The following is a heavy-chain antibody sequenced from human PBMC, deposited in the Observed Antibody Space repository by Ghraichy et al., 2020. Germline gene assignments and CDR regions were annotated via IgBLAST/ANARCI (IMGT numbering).Heavy chain of an antibody. CDR1: GFTFSNAW. D-gene: IGHD3-22*01. V-gene: IGHV3-15*01. CDR3: TTDSSGYYYGDNWFDP. CDR2: IKSKTDGGTT. Sequence: GGSLRLSCAASGFTFSNAWMSWVRQAPGKGLEWVGRIKSKTDGGTTDYAAPVKGRFTISRDDSKNTLYLQMNSLKTEDTAVYYCTTDSSGYYYGDNWFDPWGQGTLVTVSS. J-gene: IGHJ5*02.